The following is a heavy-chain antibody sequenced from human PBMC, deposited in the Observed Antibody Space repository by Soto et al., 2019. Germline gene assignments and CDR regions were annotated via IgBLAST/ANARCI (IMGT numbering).Heavy chain of an antibody. Sequence: PGESLKISCKGSGYSFSTHWIGWVRQMPGKGLEWMAIIYPGDSDTRYSPSFQGQVTVSADKSTSTAYLQWSSLKASDTVMYYCARRDMGDAFDIWGQGTMVTVSS. CDR1: GYSFSTHW. J-gene: IGHJ3*02. V-gene: IGHV5-51*01. CDR2: IYPGDSDT. D-gene: IGHD1-26*01. CDR3: ARRDMGDAFDI.